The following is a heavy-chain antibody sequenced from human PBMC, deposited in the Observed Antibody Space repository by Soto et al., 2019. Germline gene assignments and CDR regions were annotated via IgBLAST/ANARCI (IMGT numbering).Heavy chain of an antibody. CDR1: GYTFTSYD. J-gene: IGHJ4*02. CDR3: ARGITIFGVVPG. V-gene: IGHV1-8*01. CDR2: MNPNSGNT. D-gene: IGHD3-3*01. Sequence: ASVKVSCKASGYTFTSYDINWVRQATGQGLEWMGWMNPNSGNTGYAQKFQGRVTMTRNTSISTAYMELSSLRSEDTAVCYCARGITIFGVVPGWGQGTLVTVSS.